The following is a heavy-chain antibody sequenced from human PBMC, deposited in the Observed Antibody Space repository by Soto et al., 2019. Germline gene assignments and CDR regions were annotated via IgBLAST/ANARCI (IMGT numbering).Heavy chain of an antibody. CDR1: GYTFTSYA. D-gene: IGHD1-7*01. V-gene: IGHV1-3*01. J-gene: IGHJ4*02. CDR3: ARNILGGTTDY. Sequence: ASVKVSCKASGYTFTSYAIHWVRQAPGQGLEWMGWINSVNDHTIYSEKFQGRVTITSDTSATTAYMELSSLTSEDTAIYYCARNILGGTTDYWGQGTLVTVSS. CDR2: INSVNDHT.